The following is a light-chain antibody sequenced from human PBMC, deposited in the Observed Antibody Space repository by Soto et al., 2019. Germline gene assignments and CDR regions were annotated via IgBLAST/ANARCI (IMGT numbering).Light chain of an antibody. Sequence: QSVLTQPPSVSGAPGQRVTISCTGSSSNIGAGHDVHWYQQLPGTAPKLLIYGNSNRPSGVPDRFSGSKSGTSASLAITGLQAEDDADYYCQSYDSSLSAPVVFGGGTKVTVL. CDR1: SSNIGAGHD. J-gene: IGLJ2*01. V-gene: IGLV1-40*01. CDR2: GNS. CDR3: QSYDSSLSAPVV.